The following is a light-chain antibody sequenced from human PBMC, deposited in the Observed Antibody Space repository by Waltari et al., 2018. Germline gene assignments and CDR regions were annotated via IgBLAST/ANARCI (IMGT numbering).Light chain of an antibody. CDR3: QQYDSSPFT. Sequence: EIVLTQSPGTLSMSLGDSVTLSCRASQSLTSSSLAWYQQRPGQPPRLLIYGASSRATGIPDRFSGSESGTDFTLTISRLEPEDFAVYFCQQYDSSPFTFGPGTKVDLK. CDR2: GAS. CDR1: QSLTSSS. V-gene: IGKV3-20*01. J-gene: IGKJ3*01.